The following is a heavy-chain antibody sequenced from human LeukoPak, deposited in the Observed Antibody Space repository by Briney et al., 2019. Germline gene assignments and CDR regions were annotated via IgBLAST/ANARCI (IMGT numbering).Heavy chain of an antibody. D-gene: IGHD6-13*01. CDR1: GVSISSSHW. CDR2: IYHSGST. CDR3: ARRAAGTNLDY. J-gene: IGHJ4*02. V-gene: IGHV4-4*02. Sequence: SETLSLTCAVSGVSISSSHWWSWVRQPPGKGLEWIGEIYHSGSTNYNPSLKSRVTISADKSKNLFSLKLNSVTAADTALYFCARRAAGTNLDYWGQGTLVTVSS.